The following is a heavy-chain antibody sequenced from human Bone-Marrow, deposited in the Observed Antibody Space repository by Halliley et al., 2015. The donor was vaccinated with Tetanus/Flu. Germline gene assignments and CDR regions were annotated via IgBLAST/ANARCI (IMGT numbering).Heavy chain of an antibody. J-gene: IGHJ2*01. V-gene: IGHV4-30-2*01. D-gene: IGHD2-21*01. Sequence: TLSLTCTVSGVSITNGDFSWTWIRQTPGKGLEWVGYIYHSGTTYYNPSLKSRVSMSIDRSKNQFSLKLTSVSAADTAVYHCARVDIANRYFELWGRGSLVSV. CDR3: ARVDIANRYFEL. CDR1: GVSITNGDFS. CDR2: IYHSGTT.